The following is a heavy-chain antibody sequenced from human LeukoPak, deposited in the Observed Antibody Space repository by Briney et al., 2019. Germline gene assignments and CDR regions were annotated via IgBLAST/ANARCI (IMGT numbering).Heavy chain of an antibody. CDR3: ASGYSSGWSSSFDY. J-gene: IGHJ4*02. CDR1: GFTFSSYA. V-gene: IGHV3-30-3*01. CDR2: ISYDGSNK. Sequence: GGSLRLSCAASGFTFSSYAMHWVRQAPGKGLEWVAVISYDGSNKYYADSVKGRFTISRDNSKNTLYLQMNSLRAEDTAVYYCASGYSSGWSSSFDYWGQGTLVTVSS. D-gene: IGHD6-19*01.